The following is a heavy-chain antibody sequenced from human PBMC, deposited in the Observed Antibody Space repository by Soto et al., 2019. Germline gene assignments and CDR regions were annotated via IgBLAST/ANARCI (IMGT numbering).Heavy chain of an antibody. J-gene: IGHJ5*02. CDR1: GGSVSSGSYY. Sequence: SETLSLTCTVSGGSVSSGSYYWSWIRQPPGKGLEWIGYIYYSGSTNYNPSLKSRVTISVDTSKNQFSLKLSSVTAADTAVYYCARAISGYGYNWNYHNWFDPWGQGTLVTGSS. CDR2: IYYSGST. CDR3: ARAISGYGYNWNYHNWFDP. V-gene: IGHV4-61*01. D-gene: IGHD1-7*01.